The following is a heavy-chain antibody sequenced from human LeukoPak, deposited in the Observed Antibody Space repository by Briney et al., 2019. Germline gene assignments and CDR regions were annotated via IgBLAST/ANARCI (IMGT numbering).Heavy chain of an antibody. J-gene: IGHJ4*02. V-gene: IGHV3-21*04. CDR2: ISATSSDI. Sequence: GGTLRLSCAASGFDFESYTMTWVRQAPGKGLEWVSLISATSSDINYAESVRGRFTITRDNAKNSLFLQMDSLRVEDTAIYYCAKGLFSAFDKYLDSWGQGTLVTVSS. D-gene: IGHD5-12*01. CDR3: AKGLFSAFDKYLDS. CDR1: GFDFESYT.